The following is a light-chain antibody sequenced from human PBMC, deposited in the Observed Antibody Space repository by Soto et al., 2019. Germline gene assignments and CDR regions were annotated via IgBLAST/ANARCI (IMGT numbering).Light chain of an antibody. V-gene: IGLV2-14*02. CDR2: EVS. J-gene: IGLJ1*01. Sequence: QSALTQPASVSGSPGQSITISCTGTSSDVGSYNLVSWYQQHPGKAPKLIIYEVSNRPSGISDRFSGSKSGNTASLTISGLQAEDEADYYCNSYTSTTPYVFGTGTKVTVL. CDR3: NSYTSTTPYV. CDR1: SSDVGSYNL.